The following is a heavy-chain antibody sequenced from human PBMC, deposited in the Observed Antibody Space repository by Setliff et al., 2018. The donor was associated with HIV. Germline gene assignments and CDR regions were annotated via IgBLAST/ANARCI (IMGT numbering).Heavy chain of an antibody. J-gene: IGHJ3*02. D-gene: IGHD1-26*01. Sequence: PGGSLRLSCAASGFTFSNYAMSWVRQAPGKGLEWIGEINHSGSTNYNPSLKSRVTISLDTSKNQFSLKLSSVTAADTAVYYCARARGSGPWEIIFYDVFDIWGQGTMVTVSS. CDR1: GFTFSNYA. V-gene: IGHV4-34*01. CDR2: INHSGST. CDR3: ARARGSGPWEIIFYDVFDI.